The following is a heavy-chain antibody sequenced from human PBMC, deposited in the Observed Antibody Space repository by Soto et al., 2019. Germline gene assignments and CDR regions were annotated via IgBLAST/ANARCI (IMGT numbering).Heavy chain of an antibody. J-gene: IGHJ6*02. V-gene: IGHV1-24*01. CDR1: GYTLTELS. Sequence: ASVKVSCKVSGYTLTELSMHWVRQAPGKGLEWMGGFDPEDGETIYAQKFQGRVTMTEDASTDTAYMELSSLRSEDTAVYYCATVGELPYYYYGMDVWGQGTTVTVSS. D-gene: IGHD1-7*01. CDR3: ATVGELPYYYYGMDV. CDR2: FDPEDGET.